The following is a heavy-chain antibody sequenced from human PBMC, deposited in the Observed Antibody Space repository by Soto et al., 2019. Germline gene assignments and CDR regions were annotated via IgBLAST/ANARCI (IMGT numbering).Heavy chain of an antibody. CDR2: ISTYNGDA. V-gene: IGHV1-18*01. Sequence: QVQLVQSGAEVRKPGASVKVSCKTSGYTFSRSGISWVRQAPGQGLEWMGWISTYNGDANYAQKLQGRVTMTTDTSTSTACMELGSLTSDDTAVYYCARGGSVPYYYYGLDVWGQGTTVTVSS. CDR3: ARGGSVPYYYYGLDV. D-gene: IGHD1-26*01. J-gene: IGHJ6*02. CDR1: GYTFSRSG.